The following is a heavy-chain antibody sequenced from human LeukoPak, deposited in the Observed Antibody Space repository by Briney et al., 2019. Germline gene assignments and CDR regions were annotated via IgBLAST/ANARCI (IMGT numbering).Heavy chain of an antibody. J-gene: IGHJ4*01. V-gene: IGHV4-61*08. CDR2: IYYSGST. D-gene: IGHD2-8*01. CDR3: TSGGMVSGDY. CDR1: GGPISSGDYY. Sequence: NSSQTLSLTCTVSGGPISSGDYYWSWIRQPPGKGLEWIGYIYYSGSTNYNPSLKSRVTISRDTSKNQFSLKLRSVTAADTAVYYCTSGGMVSGDYWGHGTLVTVSS.